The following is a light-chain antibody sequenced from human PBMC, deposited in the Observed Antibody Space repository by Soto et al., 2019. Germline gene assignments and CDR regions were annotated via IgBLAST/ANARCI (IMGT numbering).Light chain of an antibody. Sequence: DIQMTQYPSSLYASVGDRVTITCQASQDISNYLNWYQQKPGKAPKLLIYDASNLETGVPSRFSGSGSGTDFTFTISSLQPEDIATYYCQQYDNLPITLGQGTLLEIK. J-gene: IGKJ5*01. CDR2: DAS. V-gene: IGKV1-33*01. CDR3: QQYDNLPIT. CDR1: QDISNY.